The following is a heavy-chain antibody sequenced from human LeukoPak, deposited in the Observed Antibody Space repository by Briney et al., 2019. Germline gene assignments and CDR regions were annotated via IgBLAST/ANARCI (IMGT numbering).Heavy chain of an antibody. CDR2: IYYSGST. Sequence: SETLSLTCTVSGGSISSYYWSWIRQPPGKGLEWIGYIYYSGSTNYNPSLKSRVTVSVDTSKNQFSLKLSSVTAADTAVYYCARCGYYYYYMDVWGKGTTVTISS. V-gene: IGHV4-59*01. J-gene: IGHJ6*03. CDR1: GGSISSYY. CDR3: ARCGYYYYYMDV.